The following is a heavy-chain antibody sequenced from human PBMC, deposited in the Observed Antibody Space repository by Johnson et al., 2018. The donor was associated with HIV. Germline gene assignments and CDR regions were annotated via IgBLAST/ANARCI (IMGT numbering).Heavy chain of an antibody. V-gene: IGHV3-30*02. D-gene: IGHD3-22*01. Sequence: QVQLVESGGGVVQPGGSLRLSCVASGFTFSSYGIHWVRQAPGKGLEWVAFIRYDGSNKYYADSVKGRFTIFRDNSKNTLYLQMNSLRAEDTAVYYCARGITMIVVVKGDAFDIWGQGTMVTVSS. CDR1: GFTFSSYG. J-gene: IGHJ3*02. CDR2: IRYDGSNK. CDR3: ARGITMIVVVKGDAFDI.